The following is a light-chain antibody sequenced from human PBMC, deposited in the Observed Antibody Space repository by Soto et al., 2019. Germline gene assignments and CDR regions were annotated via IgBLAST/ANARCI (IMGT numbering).Light chain of an antibody. CDR1: QSVSSSY. V-gene: IGKV3-20*01. J-gene: IGKJ1*01. CDR2: GAS. Sequence: EIVLTQSPGTLSLSPGERATLSCRASQSVSSSYLAWYQQKPGQAPRLLIYGASSRATGIPDRFSGSGSGTDFTLTISRLEPEDFAVYSGQQYGSPSGTFGQGTKVQIK. CDR3: QQYGSPSGT.